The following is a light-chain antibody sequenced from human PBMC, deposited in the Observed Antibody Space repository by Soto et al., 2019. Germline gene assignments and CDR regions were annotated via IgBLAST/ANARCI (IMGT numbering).Light chain of an antibody. Sequence: DIQMTQSPSIVCACVVDRFTITLVASQNIDKWLAWYQQKPQKAPKLLIFDASTLESGVPSRFSGSGSGTEFTLTLSSLQPDDFATYYCQQYNTYQGTFGPGTKVDIK. J-gene: IGKJ1*01. V-gene: IGKV1-5*01. CDR1: QNIDKW. CDR2: DAS. CDR3: QQYNTYQGT.